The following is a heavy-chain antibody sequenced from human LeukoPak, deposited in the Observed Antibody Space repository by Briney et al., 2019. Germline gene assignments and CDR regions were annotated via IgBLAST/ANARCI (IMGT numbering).Heavy chain of an antibody. CDR1: GASVSSHY. V-gene: IGHV4-59*02. Sequence: PSETLSLTCTVSGASVSSHYWSWIRQPPGKGLEWIGYVSYSGGTNYNPSLKSRVTISLDTSKDQFSLRLNSVTAADTAVYYCARLSKYYDFWSPLDYWGQGTLVTVSS. J-gene: IGHJ4*02. CDR2: VSYSGGT. CDR3: ARLSKYYDFWSPLDY. D-gene: IGHD3-3*01.